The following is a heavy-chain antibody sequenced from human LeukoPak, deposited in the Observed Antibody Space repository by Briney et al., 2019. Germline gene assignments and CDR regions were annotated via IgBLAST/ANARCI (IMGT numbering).Heavy chain of an antibody. CDR1: GGSISSGDYY. CDR3: ARDSKYSSSSGQKYYYYGMDV. V-gene: IGHV4-30-4*01. Sequence: SQTLSLTCTVSGGSISSGDYYWSWIRQPPGKGLEWIGYIYYSGSTYYNPSLKSRVTISVDTSKNQFSLKLSSVTAADTAVYYCARDSKYSSSSGQKYYYYGMDVWGQGTTVTVSS. J-gene: IGHJ6*02. CDR2: IYYSGST. D-gene: IGHD6-6*01.